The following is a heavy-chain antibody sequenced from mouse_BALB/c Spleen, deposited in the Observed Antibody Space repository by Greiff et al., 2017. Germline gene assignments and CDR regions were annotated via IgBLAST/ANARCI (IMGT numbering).Heavy chain of an antibody. CDR3: VREDWYFDV. CDR2: IRSKSNNYAT. CDR1: GFTFNTYA. J-gene: IGHJ1*01. Sequence: EVQVVESGGGLVQPKGSLKLSCAASGFTFNTYAMHWVCQAPGKGLEWVARIRSKSNNYATYYADSVKDRFTISRDDSQSMLYLQMNNLKTEDTAMYYCVREDWYFDVWGAGTTVTVSS. V-gene: IGHV10-3*03.